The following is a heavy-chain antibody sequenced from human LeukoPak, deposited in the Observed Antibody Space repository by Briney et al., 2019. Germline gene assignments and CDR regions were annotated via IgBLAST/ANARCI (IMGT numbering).Heavy chain of an antibody. CDR2: IYHSGST. J-gene: IGHJ4*02. V-gene: IGHV4-4*02. CDR1: GGSISSSNW. D-gene: IGHD2-21*02. Sequence: SETLSLTCAVSGGSISSSNWWSWVRQPPGKGLEWIGEIYHSGSTNYNPSLKSRVTISVDKSKNQFSLKLSSVTAADTAVYYCARVGDCGGDCYWGMDFDYWGQGTLVTVSS. CDR3: ARVGDCGGDCYWGMDFDY.